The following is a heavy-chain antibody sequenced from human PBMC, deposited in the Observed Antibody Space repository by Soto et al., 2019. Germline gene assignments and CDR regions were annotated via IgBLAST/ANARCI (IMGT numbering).Heavy chain of an antibody. J-gene: IGHJ4*02. CDR2: IVVGSGNT. CDR3: AAGGYSYGYGDY. Sequence: GASVKVSCKASGFTFTSSAVQWVRQARGQRLEWIGWIVVGSGNTNYAQKFQEGVTITRDMSTSTAYMELSSLRSEDTAVYYCAAGGYSYGYGDYWGQGTLVTVSS. V-gene: IGHV1-58*01. CDR1: GFTFTSSA. D-gene: IGHD5-18*01.